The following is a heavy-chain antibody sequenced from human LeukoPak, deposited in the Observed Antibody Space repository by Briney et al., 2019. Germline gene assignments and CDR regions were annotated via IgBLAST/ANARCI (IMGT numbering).Heavy chain of an antibody. CDR3: AKDDAWARFQH. CDR2: IDYSGGST. D-gene: IGHD2-2*01. J-gene: IGHJ1*01. CDR1: GFTLSSYE. V-gene: IGHV3-23*01. Sequence: PGGSLRLSCTASGFTLSSYEMSWIRQAPGKGLEWVSSIDYSGGSTHYAGSVKGHFTLSRDNSKTTVYLQKNSPRAEDTALYYCAKDDAWARFQHWGQGTLATVSS.